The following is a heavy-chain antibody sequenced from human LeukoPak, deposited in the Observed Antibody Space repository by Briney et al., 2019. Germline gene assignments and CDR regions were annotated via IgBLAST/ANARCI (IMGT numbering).Heavy chain of an antibody. V-gene: IGHV3-23*01. CDR3: TTAYSSSWYGTADDAFDI. CDR2: ISGSGGST. J-gene: IGHJ3*02. D-gene: IGHD6-13*01. CDR1: GFTFSSYA. Sequence: GGSLRLSCAASGFTFSSYAMSWVRQAPGKGLEWVSAISGSGGSTYYADSVKGRFTISRDNSKNTLYLQMNSLRAEDTAVYYCTTAYSSSWYGTADDAFDIWGQGTMVTVSS.